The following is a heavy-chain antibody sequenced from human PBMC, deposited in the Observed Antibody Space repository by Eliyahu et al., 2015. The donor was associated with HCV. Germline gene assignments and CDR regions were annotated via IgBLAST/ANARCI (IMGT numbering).Heavy chain of an antibody. J-gene: IGHJ1*01. D-gene: IGHD1-26*01. CDR1: GGSFSGYY. V-gene: IGHV4-34*01. Sequence: QVQLQQWGAGLLKPSETLSLTCAVYGGSFSGYYXSWXRQPPGKGLEWIGESNXSGSTNYNPSLKSRVTISVDTSKNQFSLKLSSVTAADTAVYYCARGGEWEPFLQHWGQGTLVTVSS. CDR3: ARGGEWEPFLQH. CDR2: SNXSGST.